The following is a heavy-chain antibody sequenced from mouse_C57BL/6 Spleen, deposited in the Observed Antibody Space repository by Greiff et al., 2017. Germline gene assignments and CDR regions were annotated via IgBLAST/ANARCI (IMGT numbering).Heavy chain of an antibody. D-gene: IGHD1-1*01. CDR3: TRLRRNYYGSSSFAY. CDR1: GFTFSDAW. V-gene: IGHV6-6*01. CDR2: IRNKANNHAT. Sequence: EVKLQESGGGLVQPGGSMKLSCAASGFTFSDAWMDWVRQSPEKGLEWVAEIRNKANNHATYYAESVKGMFTISRDDSKSSVYLQMNSLRAEDTGIYYCTRLRRNYYGSSSFAYWGQGTLVTVSA. J-gene: IGHJ3*01.